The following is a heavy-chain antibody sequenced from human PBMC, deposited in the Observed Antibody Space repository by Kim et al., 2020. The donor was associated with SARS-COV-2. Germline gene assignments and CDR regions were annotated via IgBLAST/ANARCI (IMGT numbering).Heavy chain of an antibody. V-gene: IGHV1-18*04. CDR2: ISARDGGT. D-gene: IGHD4-17*01. CDR3: ARGAYGDVSFDY. CDR1: GYMFTSYG. Sequence: ASVKVSCKACGYMFTSYGFSWVRQAPGQGLEWLGWISARDGGTKYGQKVQGRVIMTTDTSTNTAYMELWSLRSDDTAMYYCARGAYGDVSFDYWAQGTLV. J-gene: IGHJ4*02.